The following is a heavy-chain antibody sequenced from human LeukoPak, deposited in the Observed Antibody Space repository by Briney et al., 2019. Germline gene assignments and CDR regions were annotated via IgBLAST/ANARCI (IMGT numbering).Heavy chain of an antibody. CDR2: ISAYNGNT. J-gene: IGHJ4*02. V-gene: IGHV1-18*01. Sequence: ASVKVSCKASGYTFTSYGISWVRQAPGQGLEWMGWISAYNGNTNYAQKLQGRVTMTTDTSTCTAYMELRSLRSDDTAVYYCARNPYYYGSGTSAPSDYWGQGTLVTVSS. D-gene: IGHD3-10*01. CDR1: GYTFTSYG. CDR3: ARNPYYYGSGTSAPSDY.